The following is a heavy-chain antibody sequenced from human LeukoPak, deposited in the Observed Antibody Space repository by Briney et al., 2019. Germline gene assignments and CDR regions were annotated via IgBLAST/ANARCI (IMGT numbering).Heavy chain of an antibody. CDR3: ASSRIAAAGKYYYYYYGMDV. J-gene: IGHJ6*02. D-gene: IGHD6-13*01. V-gene: IGHV4-39*01. Sequence: SETLSLTCTVSGDSISSSSFHWGWIRQPPGKGLEWLASIYSRGSTYYNPSLKSRVTISVDTSKDQFSLKLSSVTAADTAVYYCASSRIAAAGKYYYYYYGMDVWGQGTTVTVSS. CDR2: IYSRGST. CDR1: GDSISSSSFH.